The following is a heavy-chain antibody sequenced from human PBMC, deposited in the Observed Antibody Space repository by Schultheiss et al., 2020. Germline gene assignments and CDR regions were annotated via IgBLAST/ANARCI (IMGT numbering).Heavy chain of an antibody. V-gene: IGHV3-30*04. CDR3: ARGEITIFGVFHFDY. CDR1: GFTFSSYA. CDR2: ISYDGSNK. Sequence: GGSLRLSCAASGFTFSSYAMHWVRQAPGKGLEWVAVISYDGSNKYYADSVKGRFTISRDNSKNTLYLQMNSLRAEDTAVYYCARGEITIFGVFHFDYWGQGTLV. D-gene: IGHD3-3*01. J-gene: IGHJ4*02.